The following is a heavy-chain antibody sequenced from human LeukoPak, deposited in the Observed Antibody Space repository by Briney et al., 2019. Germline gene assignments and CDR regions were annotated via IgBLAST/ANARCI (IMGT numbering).Heavy chain of an antibody. J-gene: IGHJ5*02. V-gene: IGHV3-30*02. D-gene: IGHD6-19*01. CDR3: ARGSEGNWFDP. CDR2: IWFDGKNT. Sequence: PGGSLRLSCAASGFTFSTHAMHWVRQAPAKGLEWVAMIWFDGKNTYYVDSVKGRFTISRDNSKNTLYLQMNSLRAEDTAVYYCARGSEGNWFDPWGQGTLVTVSS. CDR1: GFTFSTHA.